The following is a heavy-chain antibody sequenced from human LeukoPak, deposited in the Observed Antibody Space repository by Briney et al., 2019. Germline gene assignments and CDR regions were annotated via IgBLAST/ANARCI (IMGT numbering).Heavy chain of an antibody. V-gene: IGHV3-7*01. J-gene: IGHJ4*02. D-gene: IGHD4-17*01. Sequence: GGSLRPSCAASGFTFSSYWMSWVRQAPGKGLEWVANIKQDGSEKYYVDSVKGRFTISRDNAKNSLYLQMNSLRAEDTAVYYCAAAVAYGDYFDYWGQGTLVTVSS. CDR2: IKQDGSEK. CDR3: AAAVAYGDYFDY. CDR1: GFTFSSYW.